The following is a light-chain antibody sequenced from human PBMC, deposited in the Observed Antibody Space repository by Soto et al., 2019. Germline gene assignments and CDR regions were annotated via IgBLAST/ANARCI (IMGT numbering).Light chain of an antibody. Sequence: QSALTQPASVSGSPGQSITISCTGTSGDVGGYNYVSWYQQHPGRAPKLMIYEVSNRPSGVSNRFSGSKSGNTASLTISGLQAEDEADYYCSSYTGSSTLVFGGGTKLTVL. CDR3: SSYTGSSTLV. CDR1: SGDVGGYNY. CDR2: EVS. J-gene: IGLJ2*01. V-gene: IGLV2-14*01.